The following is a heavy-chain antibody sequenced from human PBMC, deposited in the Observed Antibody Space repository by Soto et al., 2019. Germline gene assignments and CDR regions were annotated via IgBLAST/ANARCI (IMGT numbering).Heavy chain of an antibody. Sequence: QVQLMQSGPEVKKPGASVKVSCKASSYSFSSYGISWVRQAPGQGLEWMGWISGYNGNTNIAQKFQGRVTMTTDTSTSTAYMEVRSLRFDDTAMYFCARGPRTQNYDPMPAYNRYWGQGTLVTVSS. CDR2: ISGYNGNT. D-gene: IGHD3-16*01. CDR3: ARGPRTQNYDPMPAYNRY. J-gene: IGHJ4*02. CDR1: SYSFSSYG. V-gene: IGHV1-18*01.